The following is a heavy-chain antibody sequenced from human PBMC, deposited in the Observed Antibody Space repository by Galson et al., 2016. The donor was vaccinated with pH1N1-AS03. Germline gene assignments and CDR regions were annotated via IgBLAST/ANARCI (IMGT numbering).Heavy chain of an antibody. J-gene: IGHJ4*02. CDR2: IYHSGSA. CDR1: GFSISSGHY. Sequence: SETLSLTCSVSGFSISSGHYWGWIRQPPGKGLEWIDNIYHSGSAYYNPSLKSRVTMSVDTSTNQFSLKLASLTSADSAVYFCARGGYYWGSGFFDFWGQGTLVSVSS. V-gene: IGHV4-38-2*02. CDR3: ARGGYYWGSGFFDF. D-gene: IGHD1-26*01.